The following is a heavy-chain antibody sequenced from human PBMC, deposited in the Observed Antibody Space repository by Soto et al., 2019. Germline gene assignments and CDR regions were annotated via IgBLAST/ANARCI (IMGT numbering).Heavy chain of an antibody. Sequence: QVQLVQSGAEVKKPGSSVKVSCKASGGTFSSYAINWVRQAPGQGLEWMGGIITIFGTANFAQKFQVRVTIPAAESTSTAYIVLRSLSSEVTALYYAARKTTGAECFSGMDAWGQGTTVTVS. J-gene: IGHJ6*02. D-gene: IGHD1-1*01. V-gene: IGHV1-69*12. CDR3: ARKTTGAECFSGMDA. CDR2: IITIFGTA. CDR1: GGTFSSYA.